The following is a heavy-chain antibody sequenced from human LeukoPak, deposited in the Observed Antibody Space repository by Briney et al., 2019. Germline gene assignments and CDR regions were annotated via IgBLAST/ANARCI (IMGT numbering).Heavy chain of an antibody. Sequence: GGSLRLSCAASGFTFTSYAMTWVRQAPGKGLEWVSGISGSGRSTYYADSVKGRFTISRDNSKNTLYLQMNSLRAEDTAVYYCARVVPPTDYGSGSYFWDPYYFDYWGQGTLVTVSS. J-gene: IGHJ4*02. CDR3: ARVVPPTDYGSGSYFWDPYYFDY. D-gene: IGHD3-10*01. V-gene: IGHV3-23*01. CDR2: ISGSGRST. CDR1: GFTFTSYA.